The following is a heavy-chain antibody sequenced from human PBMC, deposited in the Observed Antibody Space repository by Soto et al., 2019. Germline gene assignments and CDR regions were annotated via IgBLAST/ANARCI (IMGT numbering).Heavy chain of an antibody. CDR2: ISSSGSTI. Sequence: GGSLRLSCAASGFTFSSYEMNWVRQAPGKGLEWVSYISSSGSTIYYADSVKGRFTISRDNAKNSLYLQMNSLRAEDTAVYYCAREGAAAAGMDVWGQGTKVTVSS. CDR3: AREGAAAAGMDV. J-gene: IGHJ6*02. CDR1: GFTFSSYE. D-gene: IGHD6-13*01. V-gene: IGHV3-48*03.